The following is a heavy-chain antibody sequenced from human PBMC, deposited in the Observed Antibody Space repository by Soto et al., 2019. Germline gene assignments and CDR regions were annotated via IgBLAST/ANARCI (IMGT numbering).Heavy chain of an antibody. Sequence: SETLSLTCTVSGDSISTFYWSWIRQPPGKGLEWIGSIYYSGSTNYNPSLKSRVTISVDTSKNQFSLKLSSVTAADTAVYYCARHGYDSSGYYFPNWFDPWGQGTLVTVSS. CDR2: IYYSGST. CDR3: ARHGYDSSGYYFPNWFDP. J-gene: IGHJ5*02. D-gene: IGHD3-22*01. V-gene: IGHV4-59*08. CDR1: GDSISTFY.